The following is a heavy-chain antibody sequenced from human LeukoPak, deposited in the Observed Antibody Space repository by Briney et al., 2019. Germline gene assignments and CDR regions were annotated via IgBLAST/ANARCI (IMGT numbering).Heavy chain of an antibody. CDR3: ARGGFNWFDP. CDR1: GFTFSSYS. V-gene: IGHV3-7*04. J-gene: IGHJ5*02. CDR2: IKQDGSEK. Sequence: GGSLRLSCAASGFTFSSYSMNWVRQAPGKGLEWVANIKQDGSEKYYVDSVKGRFTISRDNAKNSLYLQMNSLRAEDTAVYYCARGGFNWFDPWGQGTLVTVSS.